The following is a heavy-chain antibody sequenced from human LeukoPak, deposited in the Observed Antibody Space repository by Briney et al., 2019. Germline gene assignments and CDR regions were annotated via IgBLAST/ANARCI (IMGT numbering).Heavy chain of an antibody. Sequence: SETLSLTCAVSGASFSGFYWSWIRQLPGKGLEWIGQIDHSGGTIYNPSLKSRVTMSLDTSENQFSLKLSSVTAADTAMYYCARDTNGWYKVFDYWGQGTLVTVSS. D-gene: IGHD6-19*01. V-gene: IGHV4-34*01. CDR1: GASFSGFY. CDR2: IDHSGGT. J-gene: IGHJ4*02. CDR3: ARDTNGWYKVFDY.